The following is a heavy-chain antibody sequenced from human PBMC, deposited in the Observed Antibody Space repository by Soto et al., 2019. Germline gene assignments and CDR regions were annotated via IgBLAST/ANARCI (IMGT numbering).Heavy chain of an antibody. V-gene: IGHV1-24*01. CDR3: ATEYSDSSGYREVSYGMDV. J-gene: IGHJ6*02. CDR1: GYTIAELS. Sequence: ASVKVSWKVSGYTIAELSMHWMRQAPGKGLEWMGGFDPEDGETIYAQKFQGRVTMTEDTSTDTAYMELSSLRSEDTAVYYCATEYSDSSGYREVSYGMDVWGQGTTVTVSS. D-gene: IGHD3-22*01. CDR2: FDPEDGET.